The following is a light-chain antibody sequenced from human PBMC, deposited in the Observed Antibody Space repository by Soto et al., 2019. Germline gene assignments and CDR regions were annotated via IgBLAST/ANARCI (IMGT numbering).Light chain of an antibody. V-gene: IGKV1-6*01. CDR2: AAS. CDR1: QGIRND. Sequence: AIQMTQSPSSLSASVGDRVTITCRASQGIRNDLGWDQQKPGKAPNLLIYAASSLQSGVPSRFSSSGSGADFTLTISSRQPEDFAAYYCLQDYSYPWMFGQGTNVEIK. CDR3: LQDYSYPWM. J-gene: IGKJ1*01.